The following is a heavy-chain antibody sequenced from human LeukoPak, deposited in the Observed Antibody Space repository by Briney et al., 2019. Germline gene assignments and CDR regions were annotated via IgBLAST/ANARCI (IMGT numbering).Heavy chain of an antibody. D-gene: IGHD3-22*01. CDR2: ISSSGSTI. Sequence: GGSLRLSCAASGFTFSSYEMNWVRQAPGKGLEWVSYISSSGSTIYYADSVKGRFTISRDNAKNSLYLQMNSLRAEDTAVYYCARDLLNWGSSGYENWFDPWGQGTLVTVSS. CDR3: ARDLLNWGSSGYENWFDP. J-gene: IGHJ5*02. CDR1: GFTFSSYE. V-gene: IGHV3-48*03.